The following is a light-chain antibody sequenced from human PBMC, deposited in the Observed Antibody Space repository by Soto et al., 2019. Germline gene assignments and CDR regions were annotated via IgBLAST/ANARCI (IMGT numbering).Light chain of an antibody. CDR2: DVS. J-gene: IGLJ2*01. Sequence: QSVLTQPRSVSGSPGQSVTISCTGTSSDVGGYNYVSWYQQHPGKAPKLMIYDVSKRPSGVPDRFSGSKSGNTASLTISGRQAEDEADYYCCSYAGSFILVFGGGTELTVL. V-gene: IGLV2-11*01. CDR1: SSDVGGYNY. CDR3: CSYAGSFILV.